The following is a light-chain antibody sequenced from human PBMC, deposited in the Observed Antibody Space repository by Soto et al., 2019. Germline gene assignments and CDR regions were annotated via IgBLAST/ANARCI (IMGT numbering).Light chain of an antibody. CDR2: GAS. CDR1: QSVSSN. CDR3: QQYNNWPSIT. V-gene: IGKV3-15*01. J-gene: IGKJ5*01. Sequence: EIVMTQAPATLSVSPGERATLSCRASQSVSSNLAWYQQKPGQAPRLLIYGASTRATGIPARFSGSGSGTDFTLTISRLEPEDFAVYYCQQYNNWPSITFGQGTRLEI.